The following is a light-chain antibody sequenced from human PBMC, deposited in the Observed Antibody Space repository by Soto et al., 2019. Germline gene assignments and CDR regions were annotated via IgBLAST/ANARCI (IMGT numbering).Light chain of an antibody. CDR1: QSVSNN. V-gene: IGKV3-15*01. Sequence: EIVMTQSPATLSVSPGERVPLSCRASQSVSNNLAWYQQKPGQAPRLLIYGASTRATGIPARFSGSGSGTEFTLTISSLQSEDFAVYYCQQLNSYPYTFGQGTKLEIK. CDR3: QQLNSYPYT. J-gene: IGKJ2*01. CDR2: GAS.